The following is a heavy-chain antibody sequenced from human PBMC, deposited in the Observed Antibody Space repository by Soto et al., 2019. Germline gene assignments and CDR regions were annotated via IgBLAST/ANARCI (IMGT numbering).Heavy chain of an antibody. D-gene: IGHD5-12*01. CDR1: GLSVTANY. V-gene: IGHV3-53*01. CDR3: HGYGY. J-gene: IGHJ4*02. Sequence: EVQVVESGGGLIQPGGSLRLSCEVSGLSVTANYMNWVRQAPGKGLEWVSVIYSGGSTYYIDSVKGRFSISRDISKNTLYLQMNSLRAEESAVYYCHGYGYWGQGTPVTVSS. CDR2: IYSGGST.